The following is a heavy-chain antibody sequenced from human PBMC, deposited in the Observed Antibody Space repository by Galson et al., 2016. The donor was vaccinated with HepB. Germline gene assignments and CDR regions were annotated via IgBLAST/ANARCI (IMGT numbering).Heavy chain of an antibody. V-gene: IGHV3-21*01. CDR1: GFSISSYN. D-gene: IGHD5/OR15-5a*01. CDR3: ARGPPADVNIESTKGVDY. Sequence: SLRLSCAASGFSISSYNMIWVRQAPGKGLEWVSSICSSSTHRSHADSVKGRFTMSRDNAKNSLILQMNSLRPEDTAVYYCARGPPADVNIESTKGVDYWGQGTLVTVSS. CDR2: ICSSSTHR. J-gene: IGHJ4*02.